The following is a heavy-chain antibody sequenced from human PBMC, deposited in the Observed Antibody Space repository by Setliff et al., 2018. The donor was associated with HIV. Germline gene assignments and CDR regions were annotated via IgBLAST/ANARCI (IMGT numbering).Heavy chain of an antibody. D-gene: IGHD3-22*01. CDR3: ARSRLLNPIYYYYMDV. CDR2: INSDGSST. J-gene: IGHJ6*03. V-gene: IGHV3-74*01. Sequence: GGSLRLSCAASGFTFSSYWMHWVRQAPGKGLVWVSRINSDGSSTSYADSVKGRFTISRDNSKNTLYLQMNSLRAEDTAVYYCARSRLLNPIYYYYMDVWGKGTTVTVSS. CDR1: GFTFSSYW.